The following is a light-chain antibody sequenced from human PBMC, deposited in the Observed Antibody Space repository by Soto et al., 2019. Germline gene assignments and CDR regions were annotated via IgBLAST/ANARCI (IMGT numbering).Light chain of an antibody. CDR2: GAD. J-gene: IGKJ1*01. CDR3: NQYGT. Sequence: VFVQSPGSLSLSPGQRASLPCRASQSVCRGYLAGNQQKTGKAPRLLTYGADRRAPRIPDRFSGGRSWSDFTLTLHRLEPEDFAVYYCNQYGTFGQGTKVDIK. V-gene: IGKV3-20*01. CDR1: QSVCRGY.